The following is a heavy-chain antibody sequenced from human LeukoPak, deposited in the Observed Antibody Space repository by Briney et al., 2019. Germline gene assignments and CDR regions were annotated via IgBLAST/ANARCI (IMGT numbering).Heavy chain of an antibody. D-gene: IGHD1-14*01. V-gene: IGHV1-2*02. J-gene: IGHJ6*03. Sequence: GASVKVSCKASGYTFTGYYMHWVRQAPGQGLEWMGWINPNSGGTNYAQKFQGRVTMTRDTSISTAYMELSRLRSEDTAVYYCARSSGRSPNRDYMDVWGKGTTVTISS. CDR1: GYTFTGYY. CDR2: INPNSGGT. CDR3: ARSSGRSPNRDYMDV.